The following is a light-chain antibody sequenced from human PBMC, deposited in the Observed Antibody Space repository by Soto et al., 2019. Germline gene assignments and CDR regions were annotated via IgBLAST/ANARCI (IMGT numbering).Light chain of an antibody. CDR1: QSVSSY. CDR3: QQRSNWLT. J-gene: IGKJ4*01. CDR2: DAS. V-gene: IGKV3-11*01. Sequence: IVFTQSPAPLSLSPGERATLSCRASQSVSSYLAWYQQKPGQAPRLLIYDASNRATGIPARFSGSGSGTDFTLTISSLEPEDFAVYYCQQRSNWLTFGGGTKVDIK.